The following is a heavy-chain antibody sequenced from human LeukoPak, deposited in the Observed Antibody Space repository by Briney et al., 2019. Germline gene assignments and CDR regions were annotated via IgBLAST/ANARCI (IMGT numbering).Heavy chain of an antibody. V-gene: IGHV3-48*01. CDR3: ATSVTTHPY. D-gene: IGHD4-17*01. J-gene: IGHJ4*02. CDR2: ISSSSTI. Sequence: GALRLSCAASGFTFSSYSMNWVRQAPGKGLEWVSYISSSSTIYYADSVRGRFTISRDNAKNSLYLQMNSLRAEDTAVYYCATSVTTHPYWGQGTLVTVSS. CDR1: GFTFSSYS.